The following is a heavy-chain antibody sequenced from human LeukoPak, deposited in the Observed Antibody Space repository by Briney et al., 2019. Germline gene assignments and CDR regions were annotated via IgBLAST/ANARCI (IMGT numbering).Heavy chain of an antibody. CDR1: GFTFSSYG. V-gene: IGHV3-30*02. Sequence: PGGSLRLSXAASGFTFSSYGMHWVRQPPGKGLEWVAFIRYDGSNKYYADSVKGRFTISRDNSKNTLYLQMNSLRAEDTAVYYCAKEAVYDSSGYYLSNWFDPWGQGTLVTVSS. CDR3: AKEAVYDSSGYYLSNWFDP. J-gene: IGHJ5*02. CDR2: IRYDGSNK. D-gene: IGHD3-22*01.